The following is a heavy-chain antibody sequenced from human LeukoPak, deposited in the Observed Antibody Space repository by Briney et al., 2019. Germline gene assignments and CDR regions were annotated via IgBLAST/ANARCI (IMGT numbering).Heavy chain of an antibody. CDR2: IDPSDSYT. J-gene: IGHJ4*02. V-gene: IGHV5-10-1*01. Sequence: GESLRISCKGSGYSFTSYWISWVRQMPGKGLEWMGRIDPSDSYTNYSPSLQGHVTISADKSISTAYLQWSSLKASDTAMYYCARHGYDILTGYYKNYYFDYWGQGTLVTVSS. CDR3: ARHGYDILTGYYKNYYFDY. D-gene: IGHD3-9*01. CDR1: GYSFTSYW.